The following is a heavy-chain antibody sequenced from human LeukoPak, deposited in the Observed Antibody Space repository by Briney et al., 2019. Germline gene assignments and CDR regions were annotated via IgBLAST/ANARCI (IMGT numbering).Heavy chain of an antibody. Sequence: GGSLRLSCAASGFTFSTYSMNWVRQAPGKGLEGVSSISSSSIYIYYADSVKGRFTISRDNAKNSLSLHMNSLRAEDTAVYYCAREGMWRRAFDIWGQGTMATVSS. CDR1: GFTFSTYS. V-gene: IGHV3-21*01. CDR3: AREGMWRRAFDI. J-gene: IGHJ3*02. D-gene: IGHD2-21*01. CDR2: ISSSSIYI.